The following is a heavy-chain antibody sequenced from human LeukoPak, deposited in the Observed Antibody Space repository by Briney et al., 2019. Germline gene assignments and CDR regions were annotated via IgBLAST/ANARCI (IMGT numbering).Heavy chain of an antibody. CDR1: GFTFSSYG. CDR3: ARLEGSWYIIFWFDP. CDR2: IRYDGSNK. V-gene: IGHV3-30*02. J-gene: IGHJ5*02. D-gene: IGHD6-13*01. Sequence: GGSLRLSCAASGFTFSSYGMHWVRQAPGKGLEWVAFIRYDGSNKYYADSVKGRFTISRDNSKNTLYLQMNSLRAEDTAVYYCARLEGSWYIIFWFDPWGQGTLVTVSS.